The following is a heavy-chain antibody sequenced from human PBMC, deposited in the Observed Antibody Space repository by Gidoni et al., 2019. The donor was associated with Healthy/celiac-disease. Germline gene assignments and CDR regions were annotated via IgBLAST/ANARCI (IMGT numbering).Heavy chain of an antibody. D-gene: IGHD3-22*01. J-gene: IGHJ4*02. Sequence: EVQLVESGGGLVQPGGSLRLSCAASGFTFSSYSMNWVRQAPGKGLEWVSYSSSSSSTIYYADSVKGRFTISRDNAKNSLYLQMNSLRDEDTAVYYCARVLAEYYYDSSGYYSENIDYWGQGTLVTVSS. CDR1: GFTFSSYS. CDR3: ARVLAEYYYDSSGYYSENIDY. CDR2: SSSSSSTI. V-gene: IGHV3-48*02.